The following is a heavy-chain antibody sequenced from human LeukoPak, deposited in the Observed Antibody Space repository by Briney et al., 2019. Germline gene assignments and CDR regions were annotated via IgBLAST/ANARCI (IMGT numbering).Heavy chain of an antibody. J-gene: IGHJ3*02. CDR3: AKSWRYYDSSNYYAFDI. CDR1: GFTFSSYA. D-gene: IGHD3-22*01. V-gene: IGHV3-23*01. Sequence: GRSLRLSCAASGFTFSSYAMSWVRQAPRKGLEWVSSSGDNTRYADSVKGRFTISRDNSKNTLDLQMNGLRAEDTAVYYCAKSWRYYDSSNYYAFDIWGQGTMVTVSS. CDR2: SGDNT.